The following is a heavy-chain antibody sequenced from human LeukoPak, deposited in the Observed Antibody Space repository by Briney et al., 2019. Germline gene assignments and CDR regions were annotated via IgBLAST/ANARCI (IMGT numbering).Heavy chain of an antibody. CDR1: GASIRSYY. J-gene: IGHJ4*01. D-gene: IGHD3-22*01. V-gene: IGHV4-59*01. CDR2: IYYSGST. CDR3: ARDISDSSGYXRXXXY. Sequence: SETLSLTCTVSGASIRSYYWSWIRQPPGKGLQWIGNIYYSGSTNYNPSLKSRVTISADTSKNQFSLKLSSVTAADTAVYYCARDISDSSGYXRXXXYWGXGTXXT.